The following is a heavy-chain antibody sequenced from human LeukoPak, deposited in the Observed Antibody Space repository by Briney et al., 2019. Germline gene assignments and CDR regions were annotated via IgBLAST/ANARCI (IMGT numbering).Heavy chain of an antibody. CDR2: ISGSGGST. V-gene: IGHV3-23*01. CDR1: GFTFSSYG. J-gene: IGHJ3*02. CDR3: ARAPGVAGGRALDI. D-gene: IGHD6-13*01. Sequence: GGSLRLSCAASGFTFSSYGMHWVRQAPGKGLEWVSAISGSGGSTYYADSVKGRFTISRDNSKNTLYLQMNSLRAEDTAVYYCARAPGVAGGRALDIWGQGTMVTVSS.